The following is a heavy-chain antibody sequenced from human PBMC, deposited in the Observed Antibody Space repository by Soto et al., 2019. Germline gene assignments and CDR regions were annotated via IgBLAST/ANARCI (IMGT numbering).Heavy chain of an antibody. Sequence: EVSLVESGGGLVQTGGSLRISCEVSGFTISDYDINWVRQAPGKGLEWVAHISSGGDIFRYGDSVKGRFIISRDSVKNLVYLQMTTLRVEDTAVYYCVRKVEARWGQGTLVTVSS. J-gene: IGHJ3*01. CDR3: VRKVEAR. CDR2: ISSGGDIF. V-gene: IGHV3-48*01. CDR1: GFTISDYD.